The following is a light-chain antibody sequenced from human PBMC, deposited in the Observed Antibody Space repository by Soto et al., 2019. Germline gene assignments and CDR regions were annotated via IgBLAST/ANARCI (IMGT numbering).Light chain of an antibody. CDR2: GAS. Sequence: EIVMTQSPATLSVSPGERATLSCRASQNVNSNLAWYQQKPGQAPRLLVYGASTRATGIPASFSGSGSGTEFTLTFSSRQSEDFGFDFCQQYNDWPFTFGPGTKVDIK. CDR1: QNVNSN. J-gene: IGKJ3*01. CDR3: QQYNDWPFT. V-gene: IGKV3-15*01.